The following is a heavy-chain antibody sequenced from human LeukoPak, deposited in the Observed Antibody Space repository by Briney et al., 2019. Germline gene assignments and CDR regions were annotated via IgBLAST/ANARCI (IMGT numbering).Heavy chain of an antibody. CDR1: GFAFSSYA. CDR3: AKDWKFYYVSGSFFPDN. CDR2: ISHDGSKK. D-gene: IGHD3-10*01. J-gene: IGHJ4*02. V-gene: IGHV3-30-3*01. Sequence: PGGSLRLSCAASGFAFSSYAVHWVRQAPGKGLDYVAVISHDGSKKYYADFVKGRFTISRDNSKNTLYLHMNSLIPEDTAVYFCAKDWKFYYVSGSFFPDNWGQGTLVTVSS.